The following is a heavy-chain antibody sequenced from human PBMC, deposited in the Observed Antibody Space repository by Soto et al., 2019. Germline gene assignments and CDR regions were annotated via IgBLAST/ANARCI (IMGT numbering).Heavy chain of an antibody. D-gene: IGHD6-19*01. V-gene: IGHV1-18*04. CDR2: ISAYNGNT. J-gene: IGHJ5*02. CDR3: ARVKTLRTVAVIHDWFDP. CDR1: GYTFTSYG. Sequence: QVQLVQSGAEVKKPGASVKVSCKASGYTFTSYGISWVRQAPGQGLEWMGWISAYNGNTNYAQKLQGRVTMTTDTSTSTAYMELRSLRSDDTAVYYCARVKTLRTVAVIHDWFDPWGQGTLVTVSS.